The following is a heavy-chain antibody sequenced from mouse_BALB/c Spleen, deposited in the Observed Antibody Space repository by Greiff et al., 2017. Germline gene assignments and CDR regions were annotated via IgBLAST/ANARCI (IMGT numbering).Heavy chain of an antibody. V-gene: IGHV14-3*02. CDR2: IDPANGNT. CDR1: GFNIKDTY. CDR3: AREADYGSSAWFAY. J-gene: IGHJ3*01. Sequence: EVKLMESGAELVKPGASVKLSCTASGFNIKDTYMHWVKQRPEQGLEWIGRIDPANGNTKYDPKFQGKATITADTSSNTAYLQLSSLTSEDTAVYYCAREADYGSSAWFAYWGQGTLVTVSA. D-gene: IGHD1-1*01.